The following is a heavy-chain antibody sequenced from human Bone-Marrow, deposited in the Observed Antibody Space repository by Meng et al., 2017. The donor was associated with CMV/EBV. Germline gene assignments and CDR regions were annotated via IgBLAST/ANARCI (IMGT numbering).Heavy chain of an antibody. CDR3: ARDRQYCSSTSCYRGYYYYYGMDV. CDR2: ISYDGSNK. Sequence: GESLKISCAASGFTFSSYAMHWVRQAPGKGLEWVAVISYDGSNKYYADSVKGRFPISRDNSKNTLYLQMNSLRTEDTAVYYCARDRQYCSSTSCYRGYYYYYGMDVWGQGTTVTVSS. CDR1: GFTFSSYA. D-gene: IGHD2-2*02. V-gene: IGHV3-30*04. J-gene: IGHJ6*02.